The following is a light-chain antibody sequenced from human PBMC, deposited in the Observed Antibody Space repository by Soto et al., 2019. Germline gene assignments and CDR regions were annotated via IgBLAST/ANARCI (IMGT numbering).Light chain of an antibody. CDR2: DVS. V-gene: IGLV2-18*02. CDR3: SSYTSSSTYV. Sequence: QSVRTQPPSVSGSPGQSVAISCTGTGSDVGTYNRVSWYQQPPGTAPKLMIYDVSDRPSGVPDRFSGSKSGNTASLTISGLQAEDEADYYCSSYTSSSTYVFGTGTKVTVL. CDR1: GSDVGTYNR. J-gene: IGLJ1*01.